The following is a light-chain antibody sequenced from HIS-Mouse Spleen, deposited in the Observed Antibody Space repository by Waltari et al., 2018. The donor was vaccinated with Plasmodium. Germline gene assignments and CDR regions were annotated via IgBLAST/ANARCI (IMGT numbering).Light chain of an antibody. CDR2: GAS. CDR3: QQYNNWSFT. J-gene: IGKJ3*01. V-gene: IGKV3-15*01. Sequence: EIVMTQSPATLSVSPGERATLSCRASQSVSSNLAWYQQTPGQAPRRRIYGASTRATVSPARFSGGGSGTEFTLTISSLQSEEFAVYYCQQYNNWSFTFGPGTKVDIK. CDR1: QSVSSN.